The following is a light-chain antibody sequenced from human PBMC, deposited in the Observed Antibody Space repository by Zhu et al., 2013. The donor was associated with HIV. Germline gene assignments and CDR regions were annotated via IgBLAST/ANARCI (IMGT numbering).Light chain of an antibody. CDR2: EVS. V-gene: IGLV2-14*01. Sequence: QSALTQPASVSGSPGQSITISCTGTSSDIGGYDYVSWYQQHPGRAPKLMIYEVSNRPSGISNRFSGSKSGNAASLTISGLQAEDEADYYCCSYAGSITFVVFGGGTKLTVL. CDR1: SSDIGGYDY. J-gene: IGLJ2*01. CDR3: CSYAGSITFVV.